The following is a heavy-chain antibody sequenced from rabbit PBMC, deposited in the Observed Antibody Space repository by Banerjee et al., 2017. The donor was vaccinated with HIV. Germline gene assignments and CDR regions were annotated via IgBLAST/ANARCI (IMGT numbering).Heavy chain of an antibody. D-gene: IGHD4-1*01. CDR2: INTSSGNT. J-gene: IGHJ3*01. Sequence: QEQLVESGGGLVQPGASLTLTCTASGFDFSSNAMCWVRQAPGKGLEWIACINTSSGNTVYASWAKGRFTISKTSSTTVTLQMTSLTAADTATYFCARDLAGVTGWNFGLWGQGTLVTVS. CDR1: GFDFSSNA. CDR3: ARDLAGVTGWNFGL. V-gene: IGHV1S45*01.